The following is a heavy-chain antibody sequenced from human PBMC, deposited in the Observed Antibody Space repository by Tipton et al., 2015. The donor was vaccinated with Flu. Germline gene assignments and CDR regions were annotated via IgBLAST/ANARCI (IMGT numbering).Heavy chain of an antibody. CDR1: GGSINSNH. CDR3: ARGWDYFGSGYFYY. Sequence: LRLSCTVSGGSINSNHWSWIRQPVGKGLEWIGRIHYTGATNYNPSLQSRVSVSVDTAKSQFSLILTSVTAADTAVYYCARGWDYFGSGYFYYWGQGTLVTVSS. D-gene: IGHD3-10*01. CDR2: IHYTGAT. J-gene: IGHJ4*02. V-gene: IGHV4-4*07.